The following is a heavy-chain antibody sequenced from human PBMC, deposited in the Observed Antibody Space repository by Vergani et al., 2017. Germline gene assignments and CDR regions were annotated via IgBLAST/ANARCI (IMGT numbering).Heavy chain of an antibody. V-gene: IGHV1-69*01. J-gene: IGHJ4*02. Sequence: QVQLVQSGAEVKKPGSSVKVSCKASGGTFSSYAISWVRQAPGQGLEWMGGIIPIFGTANYAQKFQGRVTITADESTSTAYMELSSLRAEDTAVYYCARRGSEGLRIVGALDYWVQGALVTVSS. CDR2: IIPIFGTA. CDR3: ARRGSEGLRIVGALDY. CDR1: GGTFSSYA. D-gene: IGHD1-26*01.